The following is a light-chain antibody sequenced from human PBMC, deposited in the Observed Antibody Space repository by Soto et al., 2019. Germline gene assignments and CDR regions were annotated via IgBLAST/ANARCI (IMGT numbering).Light chain of an antibody. Sequence: EIVMTQSPLTMPVTPGEPASISCRSSQSFLYNNTYNYLDWYVQKPGQSPXLLIYFGSNRAPGVPDRFSGSGSGTDFTLKINRVEAEDVGTYYCMQALQSLTFGQGTRLEIK. CDR3: MQALQSLT. J-gene: IGKJ5*01. CDR1: QSFLYNNTYNY. CDR2: FGS. V-gene: IGKV2-28*01.